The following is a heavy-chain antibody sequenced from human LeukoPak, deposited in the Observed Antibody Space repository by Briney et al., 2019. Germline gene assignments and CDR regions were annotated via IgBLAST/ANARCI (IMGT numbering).Heavy chain of an antibody. J-gene: IGHJ5*02. CDR3: ARCGSGVENWFDP. CDR1: GGTFSSYA. CDR2: IIPTFGTA. V-gene: IGHV1-69*13. Sequence: SVKVSCKASGGTFSSYAISWVRQAPGQGLEWMGGIIPTFGTANYAQKFQGRVTITADESTSTAYMELSSLRSEDTAVYYCARCGSGVENWFDPWGQGTLVTVSS. D-gene: IGHD6-25*01.